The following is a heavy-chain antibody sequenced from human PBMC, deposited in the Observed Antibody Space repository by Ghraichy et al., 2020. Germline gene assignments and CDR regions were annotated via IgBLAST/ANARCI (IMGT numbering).Heavy chain of an antibody. CDR2: INWNGGTT. CDR1: GFTFDDYG. Sequence: LSLTCAASGFTFDDYGMSWVRQAPGKGLEWLSGINWNGGTTDYVASVKGRFTISRDNAKKSLYLQMNGLRVEDTAVYYCVRDKYDYWSGYPDSWGQGALVTVSS. J-gene: IGHJ4*02. V-gene: IGHV3-20*04. CDR3: VRDKYDYWSGYPDS. D-gene: IGHD3-3*01.